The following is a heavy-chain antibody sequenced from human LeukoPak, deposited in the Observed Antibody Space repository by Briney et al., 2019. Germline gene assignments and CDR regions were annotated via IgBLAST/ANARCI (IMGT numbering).Heavy chain of an antibody. CDR3: ARGGYYDILTGYSVDWFDP. CDR1: GGSFSGYY. Sequence: SETLSLTCAVYGGSFSGYYWSWIRQPPGKGLEWIGEINHSGITNYNPSLNRQVTISVDTSKIPFYLKLSTVTDADTAVYSCARGGYYDILTGYSVDWFDPWGQGTLVTVSS. CDR2: INHSGIT. D-gene: IGHD3-9*01. V-gene: IGHV4-34*01. J-gene: IGHJ5*02.